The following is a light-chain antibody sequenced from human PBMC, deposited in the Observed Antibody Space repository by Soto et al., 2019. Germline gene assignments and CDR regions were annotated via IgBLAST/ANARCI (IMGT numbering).Light chain of an antibody. J-gene: IGKJ1*01. CDR2: DAS. CDR3: QQYNSYWT. V-gene: IGKV1-5*01. CDR1: QTISSW. Sequence: DIQMTQPPSTLSGSVGDRVTITCRASQTISSWLAWYQQKPGKAPKLLIYDASSLESGVPSRFSGSGSGTEFTLTISSLQPDDFATYYCQQYNSYWTFGQGTKVDI.